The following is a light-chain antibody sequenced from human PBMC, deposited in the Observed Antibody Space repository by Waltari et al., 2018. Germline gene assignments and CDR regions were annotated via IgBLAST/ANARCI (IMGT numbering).Light chain of an antibody. CDR2: DTS. Sequence: QAVVTQEPSLTVSPGGPVTITCGSSTGAVTSGHYPYWFQQKPGQAPRTLIYDTSNKHSWTPARFSGSLLGGKAALTLSGAQPEDEAEYYCLLSYSGAHWVFGGGTKLTVL. CDR1: TGAVTSGHY. V-gene: IGLV7-46*01. J-gene: IGLJ3*02. CDR3: LLSYSGAHWV.